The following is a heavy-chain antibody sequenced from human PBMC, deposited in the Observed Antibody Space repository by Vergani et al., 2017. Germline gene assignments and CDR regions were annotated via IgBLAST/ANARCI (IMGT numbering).Heavy chain of an antibody. CDR1: GFTFTAHG. V-gene: IGHV3-23*01. CDR3: ARPITISSYGMDV. D-gene: IGHD3-9*01. CDR2: ISGQNFRT. J-gene: IGHJ6*02. Sequence: EVQLLESGGGSAQPGESLRLSCVASGFTFTAHGLNWVRQAPGKGLEWVSGISGQNFRTHYADSVKGRFTISRDNAKNSLYLQMNSLRAEDTAVYYCARPITISSYGMDVWGQGTTVTVSS.